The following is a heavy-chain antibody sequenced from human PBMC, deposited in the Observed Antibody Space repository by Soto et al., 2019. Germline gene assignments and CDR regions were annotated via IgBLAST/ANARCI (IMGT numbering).Heavy chain of an antibody. D-gene: IGHD6-19*01. J-gene: IGHJ6*03. V-gene: IGHV1-18*01. CDR2: ISAYNGNT. CDR3: ARDRGVAPPVAGNTHYYYYMDV. Sequence: QDQLVQSGVEVKKPGASVKVSCKASGYSFTNYGITWVRQAPGQGFEWMGWISAYNGNTNYAQKVQGRVTMTTGASTSTAYLELGSLRSDDTAVYYCARDRGVAPPVAGNTHYYYYMDVWGKGTTVTVSS. CDR1: GYSFTNYG.